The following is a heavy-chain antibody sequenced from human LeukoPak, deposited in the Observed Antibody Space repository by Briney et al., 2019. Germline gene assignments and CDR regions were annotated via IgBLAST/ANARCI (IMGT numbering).Heavy chain of an antibody. CDR1: GYTFTGYY. D-gene: IGHD6-13*01. CDR3: ARGIAAAGKRGVDY. CDR2: INPNSGGT. J-gene: IGHJ4*02. V-gene: IGHV1-2*02. Sequence: ASVKVSCKAPGYTFTGYYMHWVRQAPGQGLEWMGWINPNSGGTNYAQKFQGRVTMTRDTSISTAYMELSRLRSDDTAVYYCARGIAAAGKRGVDYWGQGTLVTVSS.